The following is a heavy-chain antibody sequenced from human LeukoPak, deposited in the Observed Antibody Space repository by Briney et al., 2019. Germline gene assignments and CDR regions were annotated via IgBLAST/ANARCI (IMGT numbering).Heavy chain of an antibody. CDR3: ARDGATPYDFWSGYPFDY. D-gene: IGHD3-3*01. V-gene: IGHV3-21*01. Sequence: GGSLRLSCAASGFTFSSYSMNWVRQAPGKGLEWVSSISSSSSYIYYADSVKGRFTISRDNAKNSLYLQMNSLRAEDTAVYYCARDGATPYDFWSGYPFDYWGQGTLVTASS. CDR1: GFTFSSYS. CDR2: ISSSSSYI. J-gene: IGHJ4*02.